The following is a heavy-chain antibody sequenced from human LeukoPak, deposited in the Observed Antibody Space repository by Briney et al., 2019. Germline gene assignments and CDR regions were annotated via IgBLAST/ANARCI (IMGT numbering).Heavy chain of an antibody. V-gene: IGHV1-18*01. CDR3: ARDPVDFPYYYYGMDV. D-gene: IGHD2/OR15-2a*01. J-gene: IGHJ6*02. CDR2: ISAYNGNT. CDR1: GYTFTSYG. Sequence: ASVNVSCKASGYTFTSYGISWVRQAPGQGLEWMGWISAYNGNTNYAQKLQGRVTMTTDTSTSTAYMELRSLRSDDTAVYYCARDPVDFPYYYYGMDVWGQGTTVTVSS.